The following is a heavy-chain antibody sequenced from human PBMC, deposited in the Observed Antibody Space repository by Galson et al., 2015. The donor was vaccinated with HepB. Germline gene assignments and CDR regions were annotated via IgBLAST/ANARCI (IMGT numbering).Heavy chain of an antibody. Sequence: SLRLSCAASGFTFTTYAMSWVRQAPGKGLEWVSAIRLTADITSYADSVKGRFTISRDNSKNTVFLQMGSLRVDDTAIYYCARAMRVYCGLDCPDQWGQGTLVTVSS. D-gene: IGHD2-21*02. CDR2: IRLTADIT. V-gene: IGHV3-23*01. CDR1: GFTFTTYA. J-gene: IGHJ4*02. CDR3: ARAMRVYCGLDCPDQ.